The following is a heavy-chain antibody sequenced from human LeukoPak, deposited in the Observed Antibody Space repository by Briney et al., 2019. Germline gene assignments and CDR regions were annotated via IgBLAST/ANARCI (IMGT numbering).Heavy chain of an antibody. CDR1: GFTFDDYV. CDR2: ISWNSGHI. D-gene: IGHD6-13*01. Sequence: PGGSLRLSCAASGFTFDDYVIYWVRQAPGKGLEWVSGISWNSGHIDYADSVKGRFTISRDNAKNSLYLQMNSLRAEDMGLYYCARAMAAAGNGEYYFDYWGQGTLVTVSS. V-gene: IGHV3-9*03. CDR3: ARAMAAAGNGEYYFDY. J-gene: IGHJ4*02.